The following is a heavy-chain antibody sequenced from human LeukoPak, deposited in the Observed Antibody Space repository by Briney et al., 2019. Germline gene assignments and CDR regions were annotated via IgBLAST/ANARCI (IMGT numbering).Heavy chain of an antibody. CDR3: TRGNLAAGGAFDI. Sequence: GGSLRPSCAGSGFTFISSWIHWVRQDPGKGLVWVSRIHREESTISYADSVKGRFTISRDNAKNTLYLQMNSLRAEDTAVYYCTRGNLAAGGAFDIWGQGTVVTVSS. CDR2: IHREESTI. CDR1: GFTFISSW. J-gene: IGHJ3*02. V-gene: IGHV3-74*01. D-gene: IGHD6-13*01.